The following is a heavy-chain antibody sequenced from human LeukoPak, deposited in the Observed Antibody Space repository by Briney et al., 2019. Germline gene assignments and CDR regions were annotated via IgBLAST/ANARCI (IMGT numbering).Heavy chain of an antibody. CDR3: ATWNLKCTNGVCSTQGFDY. V-gene: IGHV4-31*03. CDR1: GGSISSGGYY. Sequence: SETLSLTCTVSGGSISSGGYYWSWIRQHPGKGLEWIGYIYYSGSTYYNPSLKSRVTISVDTSKNQFSLKLSSVTAADTAVYYCATWNLKCTNGVCSTQGFDYWGQGTLVTVSS. CDR2: IYYSGST. J-gene: IGHJ4*02. D-gene: IGHD2-8*01.